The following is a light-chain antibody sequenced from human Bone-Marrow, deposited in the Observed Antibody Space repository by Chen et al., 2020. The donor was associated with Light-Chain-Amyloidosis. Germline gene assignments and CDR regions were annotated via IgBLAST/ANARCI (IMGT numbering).Light chain of an antibody. CDR3: QQFNSYPLT. CDR2: EAS. J-gene: IGKJ4*01. Sequence: AILLTQSPSSLSASVGDRVTITCRASQGINSALAWYQQKPGKAPKLLIFEASTLESGVPSRFSGSGSGTEFTLTISSLQPEDFATYYCQQFNSYPLTFGGGTKVEIK. V-gene: IGKV1-13*02. CDR1: QGINSA.